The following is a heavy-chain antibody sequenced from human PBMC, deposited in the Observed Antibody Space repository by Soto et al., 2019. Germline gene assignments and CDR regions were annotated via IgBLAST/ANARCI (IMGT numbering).Heavy chain of an antibody. V-gene: IGHV4-34*01. J-gene: IGHJ6*02. CDR1: GGSFSGYY. CDR3: ERNLGLPSEFYYYYYVMDV. Sequence: SETLSLTCAVYGGSFSGYYWSWIRQPPGKGLEWSGEINHSGSTNNNPSLQSRVTISVDAPENKLSLQLSSVPAADTAEYYGERNLGLPSEFYYYYYVMDVWGQGTTVTGSS. CDR2: INHSGST. D-gene: IGHD4-17*01.